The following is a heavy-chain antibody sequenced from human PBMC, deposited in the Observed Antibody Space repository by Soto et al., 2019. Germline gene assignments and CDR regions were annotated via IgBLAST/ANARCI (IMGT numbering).Heavy chain of an antibody. Sequence: QSPSLTCVVSGKSVGSNSAAWNWVRQSPSRGLEWLGRTYYRSRWYNDYAVSVKSRITVNPDTSKNQFSPQRKYVTPEDTAIYYCARTEGYFDYWGQGTPVTVSS. V-gene: IGHV6-1*01. CDR2: TYYRSRWYN. CDR3: ARTEGYFDY. CDR1: GKSVGSNSAA. J-gene: IGHJ4*02.